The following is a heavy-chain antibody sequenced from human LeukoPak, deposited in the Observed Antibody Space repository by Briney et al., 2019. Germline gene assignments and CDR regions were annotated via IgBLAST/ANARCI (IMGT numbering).Heavy chain of an antibody. CDR1: GGSISSGGYY. V-gene: IGHV4-31*03. CDR2: IYYSGST. CDR3: AGQDYGDYSSPFDY. Sequence: SETLSLTCTVSGGSISSGGYYWSWIRQHPGKGLEWIGYIYYSGSTYYNPSLKSRVTISVDTSKNQFSLKLSSVTAADTAVYYCAGQDYGDYSSPFDYWGQGTLVTVSS. D-gene: IGHD4-17*01. J-gene: IGHJ4*02.